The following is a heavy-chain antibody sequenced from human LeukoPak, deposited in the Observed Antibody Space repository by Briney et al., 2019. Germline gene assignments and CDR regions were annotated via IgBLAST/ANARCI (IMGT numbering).Heavy chain of an antibody. V-gene: IGHV3-21*04. CDR1: GFTFSSYS. J-gene: IGHJ4*03. CDR2: ISNSGDSI. CDR3: ARDRGSGWYGDLGF. D-gene: IGHD6-19*01. Sequence: GGSLRLSCAASGFTFSSYSMNWVRQAPGKGLEWVSSISNSGDSIFYADSVKGRLPISRDNAKNSLYLQINSLRAEDTAVYYCARDRGSGWYGDLGFWGQGTLVTVSS.